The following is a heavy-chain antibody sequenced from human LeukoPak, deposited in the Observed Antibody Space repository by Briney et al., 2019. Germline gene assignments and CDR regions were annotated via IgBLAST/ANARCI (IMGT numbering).Heavy chain of an antibody. CDR3: AKSINNYGDINYFDY. CDR2: VSGSGGST. J-gene: IGHJ4*02. Sequence: GGSLSLSWAASGFTFSGYAMSGVRQAPGKGREWVSAVSGSGGSTYYADSVKGRFTISRDNSKNTLYLQMNSLRAEDTAVYYCAKSINNYGDINYFDYWGQGTLVTVSS. V-gene: IGHV3-23*01. D-gene: IGHD4-17*01. CDR1: GFTFSGYA.